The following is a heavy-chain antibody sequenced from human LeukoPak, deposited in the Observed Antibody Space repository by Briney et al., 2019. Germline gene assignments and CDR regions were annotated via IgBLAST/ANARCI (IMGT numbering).Heavy chain of an antibody. J-gene: IGHJ5*02. CDR2: IYHSGST. V-gene: IGHV4-30-2*01. Sequence: TLSLTCAVSGGSISSGGYSWGWIRQPPGKGLEWIGYIYHSGSTYYNPSLKSRVTISVDRSKNQFSLKLSSVTAADTAVYYCARSQGNWFDPWGQGTLVTVSS. CDR1: GGSISSGGYS. CDR3: ARSQGNWFDP.